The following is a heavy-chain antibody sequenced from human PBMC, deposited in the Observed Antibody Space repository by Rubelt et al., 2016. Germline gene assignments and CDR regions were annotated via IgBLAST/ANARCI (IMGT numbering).Heavy chain of an antibody. D-gene: IGHD3-3*01. CDR3: ADDKETMRGNWFDT. Sequence: QITLKESGPTLVKPTQTLTLTCTFSGFSLSTSGVGVGWFRQPPGEALEWLALIYWDDDSKYSPSLKSRLAITNDTSKNQVVLTMTNMDPGDTATDDCADDKETMRGNWFDTWGEGTLVTVSS. J-gene: IGHJ5*02. CDR2: IYWDDDS. V-gene: IGHV2-5*02. CDR1: GFSLSTSGVG.